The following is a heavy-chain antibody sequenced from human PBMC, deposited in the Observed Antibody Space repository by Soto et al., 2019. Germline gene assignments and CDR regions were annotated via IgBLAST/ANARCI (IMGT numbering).Heavy chain of an antibody. CDR2: IWYDGSNK. J-gene: IGHJ6*02. V-gene: IGHV3-33*01. D-gene: IGHD2-21*02. CDR1: GFTFSSYG. Sequence: GGSLRLSCAASGFTFSSYGMHWVRQAPGKGLEWVAVIWYDGSNKYYADSVKGRFTISRDNSKNTLYLQMNSLRAEDTAVYYCARDGTLAYCGGDCYSGGMDVWGQGTTVTVSS. CDR3: ARDGTLAYCGGDCYSGGMDV.